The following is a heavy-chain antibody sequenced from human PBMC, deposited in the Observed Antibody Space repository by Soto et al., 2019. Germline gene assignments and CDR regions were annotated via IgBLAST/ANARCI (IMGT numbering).Heavy chain of an antibody. Sequence: VQLVESGGGVVQPGRSLRLSCAASGFTFSNYGMHWVRQAPGKGLEWVASLSYDGTNKNYAESVKGRFTISRDDSTNTLSLQMNSLGVEDTAVYYCAKRAEYCNVPGCYGVDYWGQGTLVTVFS. CDR2: LSYDGTNK. V-gene: IGHV3-30*18. J-gene: IGHJ4*02. CDR3: AKRAEYCNVPGCYGVDY. CDR1: GFTFSNYG. D-gene: IGHD2-15*01.